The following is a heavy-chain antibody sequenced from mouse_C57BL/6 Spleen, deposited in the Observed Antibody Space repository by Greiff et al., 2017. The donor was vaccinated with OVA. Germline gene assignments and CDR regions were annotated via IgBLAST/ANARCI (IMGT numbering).Heavy chain of an antibody. D-gene: IGHD4-1*01. V-gene: IGHV2-2*01. CDR3: ARNWDDYAMDY. J-gene: IGHJ4*01. Sequence: VKLMESGPGLVQPSQSLSITCTVSGFSLTSYGVHWVRQSPGKGLEWLGVLWSGGSTDYNAAFISRLSISKYNSKSQVFFKMNSLQADDTAIYYCARNWDDYAMDYWGQGTSVTVSS. CDR2: LWSGGST. CDR1: GFSLTSYG.